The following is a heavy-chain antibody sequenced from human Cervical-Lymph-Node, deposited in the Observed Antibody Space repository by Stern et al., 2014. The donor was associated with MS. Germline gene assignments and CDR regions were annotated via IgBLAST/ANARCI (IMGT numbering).Heavy chain of an antibody. D-gene: IGHD1-26*01. CDR2: INPISGVT. Sequence: VQLVESGAELKKPGASVKVSCKASGYTFTGYFVHWVRQAPGQGLEWMGRINPISGVTDEAKKFQGRVTLTRDTSISTAYLDVTSLRSDDTAVYFCARTIGSTAADVWGQGTLVTVSS. CDR3: ARTIGSTAADV. CDR1: GYTFTGYF. V-gene: IGHV1-2*06. J-gene: IGHJ4*02.